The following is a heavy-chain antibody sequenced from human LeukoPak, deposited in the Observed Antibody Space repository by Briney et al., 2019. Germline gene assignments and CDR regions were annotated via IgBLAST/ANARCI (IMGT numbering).Heavy chain of an antibody. CDR3: ARRDCSGGSCSRAGYWYYGL. CDR1: GGSISSLHW. J-gene: IGHJ2*01. D-gene: IGHD2-15*01. V-gene: IGHV4/OR15-8*01. Sequence: SETLPLTCGVSGGSISSLHWWSWARQTPGAGLEWIGVFYHSGSLNNIPYLKSQDTISVDKSKIQFSLKLSSLPRPGPAVYYCARRDCSGGSCSRAGYWYYGLWGRGTLVTVSS. CDR2: FYHSGSL.